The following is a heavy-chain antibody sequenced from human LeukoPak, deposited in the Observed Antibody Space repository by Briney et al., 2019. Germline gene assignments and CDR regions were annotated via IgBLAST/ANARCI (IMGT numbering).Heavy chain of an antibody. CDR3: ARPTRDYYYYYMDV. Sequence: GGSLRLSCAASGFTFSDYYMSRIRQAPGKGLEWVSYISSSGTTIDYADSVKGRFTISRDNAKNSLFLQMNSLRVEDTAVYYCARPTRDYYYYYMDVWGKGTTVTISS. CDR1: GFTFSDYY. CDR2: ISSSGTTI. V-gene: IGHV3-11*01. J-gene: IGHJ6*03.